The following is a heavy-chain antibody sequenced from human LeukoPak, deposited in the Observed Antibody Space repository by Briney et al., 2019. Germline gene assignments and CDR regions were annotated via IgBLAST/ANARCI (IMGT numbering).Heavy chain of an antibody. J-gene: IGHJ4*02. D-gene: IGHD3-22*01. CDR1: GGSISSGDYY. Sequence: SETLSLTCTVSGGSISSGDYYWSWIRQPPGTGLEWIGYIYYSGSTYYNPSLKSRVTISVDTSKNQFSLKLSSVTAADTAVYYCAREESDSSGYYGSYFDYWGQGTLVTVSS. CDR3: AREESDSSGYYGSYFDY. CDR2: IYYSGST. V-gene: IGHV4-30-4*01.